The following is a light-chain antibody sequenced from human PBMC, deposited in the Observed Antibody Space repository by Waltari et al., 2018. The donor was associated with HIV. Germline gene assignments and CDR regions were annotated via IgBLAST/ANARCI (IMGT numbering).Light chain of an antibody. V-gene: IGLV1-44*01. CDR3: AAWDDSLNGHWV. Sequence: QSVLTQPPSASGTPGQRVTISCSGSSSNIGSNTVNWYQQLPGTAPKLLIYSNNPRPSGFPDRFSGSKSGTSASLAISGLQSEDEADYYCAAWDDSLNGHWVFGGGTKLTVL. CDR2: SNN. CDR1: SSNIGSNT. J-gene: IGLJ3*02.